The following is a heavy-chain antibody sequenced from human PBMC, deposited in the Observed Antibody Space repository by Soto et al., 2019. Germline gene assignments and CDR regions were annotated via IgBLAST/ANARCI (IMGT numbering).Heavy chain of an antibody. Sequence: SQTLSLTCAISGDSVSSNSSARNLIRQSPSRGLEWLGRTYYRSKWYNDYAVSVKSRITINPDTSKNQFSLQLNSVTPEDTAVYYCARVAVEWFDPWGQGTLVTVSS. J-gene: IGHJ5*02. CDR2: TYYRSKWYN. CDR1: GDSVSSNSSA. CDR3: ARVAVEWFDP. V-gene: IGHV6-1*01.